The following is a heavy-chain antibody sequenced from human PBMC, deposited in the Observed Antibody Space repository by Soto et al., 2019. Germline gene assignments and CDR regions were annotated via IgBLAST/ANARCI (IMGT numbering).Heavy chain of an antibody. CDR1: GFTVSSDY. J-gene: IGHJ6*02. CDR3: ARDPGDRTGMIV. CDR2: IYRGGST. D-gene: IGHD1-26*01. V-gene: IGHV3-66*01. Sequence: EVQVVESGGGLVQPGGSLRLSCVTSGFTVSSDYMNWVRQAPGKGLEWVSVIYRGGSTYYADSVKGRFTISRDNSKNTLYLQMNSLRHEDTAVYYCARDPGDRTGMIVRGQGTTVSVSS.